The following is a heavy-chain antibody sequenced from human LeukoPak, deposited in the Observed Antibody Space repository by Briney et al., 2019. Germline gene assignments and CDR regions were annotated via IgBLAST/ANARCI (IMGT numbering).Heavy chain of an antibody. CDR2: IIPILGIA. CDR1: RVTFSSYA. Sequence: RASLKVSCKASRVTFSSYAIRWVRQAPQQWLEWLGRIIPILGIANYAQTFQGRVTITAEKSTSTAYMDLSSLRSEDTAVYYCARGGKPRSSSISAVTMIVAGIRDYYYYGMDVWGQGTTVTVSS. D-gene: IGHD3-22*01. CDR3: ARGGKPRSSSISAVTMIVAGIRDYYYYGMDV. V-gene: IGHV1-69*04. J-gene: IGHJ6*02.